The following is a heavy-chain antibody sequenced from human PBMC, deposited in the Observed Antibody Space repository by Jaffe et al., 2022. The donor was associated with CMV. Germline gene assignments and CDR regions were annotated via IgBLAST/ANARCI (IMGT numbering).Heavy chain of an antibody. CDR3: TTPNSGSYRYEMDV. V-gene: IGHV3-15*01. CDR2: IKSKTDGGTT. Sequence: EVQLVESGGGLVKPGGSLRLSCAASGFTFSNAWMSWVRQAPGKGLEWVGRIKSKTDGGTTDYAAPVKGRFTISRDDSKNTLYLQMNSLKTEDTAVYYCTTPNSGSYRYEMDVWGKGTTVTVSS. J-gene: IGHJ6*04. D-gene: IGHD1-26*01. CDR1: GFTFSNAW.